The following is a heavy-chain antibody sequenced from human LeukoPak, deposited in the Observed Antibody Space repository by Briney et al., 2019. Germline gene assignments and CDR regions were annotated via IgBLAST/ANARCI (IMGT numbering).Heavy chain of an antibody. J-gene: IGHJ4*02. CDR3: ARGRVVGDYVLDS. CDR2: IIHSGSI. V-gene: IGHV4-34*01. D-gene: IGHD3-16*01. Sequence: SETLSLTCAVYGGSFSDYYWSWIRQPPGKRLEWIEEIIHSGSINYNPSFKSRVTLSVDTSKNQFSLRVTSTTAADTALYFCARGRVVGDYVLDSWGQGTLVTVSS. CDR1: GGSFSDYY.